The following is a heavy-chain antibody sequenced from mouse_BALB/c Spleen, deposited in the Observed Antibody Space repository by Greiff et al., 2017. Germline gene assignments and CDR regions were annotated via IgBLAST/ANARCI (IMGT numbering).Heavy chain of an antibody. V-gene: IGHV3-2*02. D-gene: IGHD1-1*01. CDR3: ARRGYYGDYYAMDY. CDR2: ISYSGST. CDR1: GYSITSDYA. J-gene: IGHJ4*01. Sequence: EVQLQESGPGLVKPSQSLSLTCTVTGYSITSDYAWNWIRQFPGNKLEWMGYISYSGSTSYNPSLKSRISITRDTSKNQFFLQLNSVTTEDTATYYCARRGYYGDYYAMDYWGQGTSVTVSS.